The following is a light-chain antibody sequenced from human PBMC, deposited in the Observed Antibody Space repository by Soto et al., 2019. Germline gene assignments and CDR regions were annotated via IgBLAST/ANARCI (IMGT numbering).Light chain of an antibody. J-gene: IGLJ1*01. Sequence: QSALAQPPSVSGSPGQSVTISCTGTSSDFGSYNRVSWYQRPPGTGPKLMIYEVSNRPSGVPDRFSGSKSGNTASLTISGIQAENEAEYYCSLYTTDSTYGLGTGTKVTVL. CDR1: SSDFGSYNR. CDR2: EVS. V-gene: IGLV2-18*01. CDR3: SLYTTDSTYG.